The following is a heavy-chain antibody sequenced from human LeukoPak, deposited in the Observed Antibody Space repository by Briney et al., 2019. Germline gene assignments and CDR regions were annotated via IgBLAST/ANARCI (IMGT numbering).Heavy chain of an antibody. J-gene: IGHJ6*03. Sequence: SETLSLTCTVSGGSISSYYWSWIRQPPGKGLEWIGYIYYSGSTNYNPSLKSRVTISVDTSKNQLSLNLSSVTAADTAVYYCARTGYSSGWYGGLLLYYYYMDVWGKGTTVTVSS. D-gene: IGHD6-19*01. CDR3: ARTGYSSGWYGGLLLYYYYMDV. V-gene: IGHV4-59*01. CDR1: GGSISSYY. CDR2: IYYSGST.